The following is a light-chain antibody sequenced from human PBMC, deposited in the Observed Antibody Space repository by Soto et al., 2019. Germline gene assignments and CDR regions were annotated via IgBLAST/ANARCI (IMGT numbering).Light chain of an antibody. CDR2: EGS. V-gene: IGLV2-23*01. CDR3: CSYAGSGTWV. Sequence: QSALTQPASVSGSPGQSITSSCTGTSSDVGGYNLVSWYQHHPSTAPKLMIFEGSRRPSGVSSRFSGSRSGNTASLTISGLQVEDEADYYCCSYAGSGTWVFGGGTKLTVL. J-gene: IGLJ3*02. CDR1: SSDVGGYNL.